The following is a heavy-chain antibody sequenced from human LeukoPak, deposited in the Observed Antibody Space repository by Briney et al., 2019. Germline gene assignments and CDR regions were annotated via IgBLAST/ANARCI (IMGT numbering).Heavy chain of an antibody. D-gene: IGHD3-3*01. CDR1: GFTFSAYG. CDR3: AKRVGDFWSGYYDY. J-gene: IGHJ4*02. CDR2: ISFDGSIK. Sequence: GGSLRLSCAASGFTFSAYGMHWVRQAPGKGLEWVAVISFDGSIKYSADSVKGRFTISRDNSKNTLYLQMNSLRAEDTAVYYCAKRVGDFWSGYYDYWGQGTLATVSS. V-gene: IGHV3-30*18.